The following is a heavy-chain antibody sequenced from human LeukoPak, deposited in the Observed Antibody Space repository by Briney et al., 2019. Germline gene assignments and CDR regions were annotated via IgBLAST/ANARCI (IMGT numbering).Heavy chain of an antibody. CDR1: GGSISSYY. D-gene: IGHD5-18*01. J-gene: IGHJ4*02. CDR2: IYYSGST. Sequence: PSETLSLTCTVSGGSISSYYWSWIRQPPGKGLEWIGYIYYSGSTNYNPSLKSRVTISVDTSKNQFSLKLSSVTAADTAVYYCARASGYSYRYYFDYWGQGTLVTVSS. V-gene: IGHV4-59*01. CDR3: ARASGYSYRYYFDY.